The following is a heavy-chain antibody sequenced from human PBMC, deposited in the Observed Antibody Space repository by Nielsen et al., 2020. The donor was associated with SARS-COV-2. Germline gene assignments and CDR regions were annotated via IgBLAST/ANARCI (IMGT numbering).Heavy chain of an antibody. Sequence: VRQAPGKGLVWVSRINSDGSSTSYADSVKGRFTISRDNAKNTLYLQMNSLRAEDTAVYYCWVPSATTKNWGQGTLVTVSS. V-gene: IGHV3-74*01. CDR3: WVPSATTKN. D-gene: IGHD1-1*01. J-gene: IGHJ4*02. CDR2: INSDGSST.